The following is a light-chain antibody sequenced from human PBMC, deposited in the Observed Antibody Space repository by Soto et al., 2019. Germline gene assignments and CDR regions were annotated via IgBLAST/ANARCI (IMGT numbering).Light chain of an antibody. J-gene: IGLJ3*02. Sequence: QSVLTQPRSVSGSPGQSVTISCTGTSSDLGGYNFVSWYQHHPGKAPKLMIYDVSKRPSGVPDRFSGSKSGNTASLTISGLQAEDEADCYCCSYAGSYTGVFGGGTKLTVL. CDR1: SSDLGGYNF. V-gene: IGLV2-11*01. CDR2: DVS. CDR3: CSYAGSYTGV.